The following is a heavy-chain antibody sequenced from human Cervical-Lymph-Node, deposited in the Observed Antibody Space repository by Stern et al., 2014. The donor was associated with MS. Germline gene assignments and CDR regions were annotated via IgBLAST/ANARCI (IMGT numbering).Heavy chain of an antibody. Sequence: QITLKESGPTLVQPTHTLTLTCTFSGFSLTNSGLGVVCIRQPPGMARAWLVLLYWADDTRYRPSQGRRLALTTHTTKTHVLPSMTNMDPVDTATYYCARCHDEYGDYFDYWGQGTLVTVSS. D-gene: IGHD4-17*01. CDR2: LYWADDT. J-gene: IGHJ4*02. CDR3: ARCHDEYGDYFDY. CDR1: GFSLTNSGLG. V-gene: IGHV2-5*02.